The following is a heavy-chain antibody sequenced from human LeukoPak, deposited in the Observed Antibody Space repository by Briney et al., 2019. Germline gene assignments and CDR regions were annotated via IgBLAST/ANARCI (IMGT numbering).Heavy chain of an antibody. J-gene: IGHJ4*02. D-gene: IGHD6-19*01. Sequence: ASVKVSCKASGYTVTGYDMHWVRQAPGQGLGGMGWINLNSGGTNNAQKFQGRVASTSDTSIRTAYMELSRLRYDHTAVYYCARGTEWYSSGWYAGDVDYWGQGTLVTVSS. CDR2: INLNSGGT. CDR3: ARGTEWYSSGWYAGDVDY. CDR1: GYTVTGYD. V-gene: IGHV1-2*01.